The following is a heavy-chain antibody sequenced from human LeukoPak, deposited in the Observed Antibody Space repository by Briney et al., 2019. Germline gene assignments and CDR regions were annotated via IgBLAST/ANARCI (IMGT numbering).Heavy chain of an antibody. Sequence: ASVKVSCKASGYTFTTYDINWVRQATGQGLEWMGWINPNSGNTGYSQEFQGRVTMTRNTSISTAYMELSSLRSEDTAVYYCARDRPRSTSSTTPFDYWGQGTLVTVSS. CDR3: ARDRPRSTSSTTPFDY. J-gene: IGHJ4*02. CDR1: GYTFTTYD. D-gene: IGHD6-6*01. CDR2: INPNSGNT. V-gene: IGHV1-8*01.